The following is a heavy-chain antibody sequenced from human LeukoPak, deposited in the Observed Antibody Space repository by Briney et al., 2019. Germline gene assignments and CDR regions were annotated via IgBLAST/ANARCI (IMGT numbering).Heavy chain of an antibody. CDR3: ATHPGDYWFGYLQL. CDR1: GFTFSSYW. V-gene: IGHV3-7*01. J-gene: IGHJ4*02. Sequence: GGSLRLSCAASGFTFSSYWMSWVRQAPGKGLEWVAHIKQDGSDKYYVDSVKGRFTVSRDNAKNSLYLQMNSLRAEDTAMYYCATHPGDYWFGYLQLWGQGTLVTVSS. CDR2: IKQDGSDK. D-gene: IGHD3-10*01.